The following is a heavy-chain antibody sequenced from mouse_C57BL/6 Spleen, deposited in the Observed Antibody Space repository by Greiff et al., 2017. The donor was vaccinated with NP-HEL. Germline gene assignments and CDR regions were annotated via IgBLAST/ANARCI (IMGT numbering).Heavy chain of an antibody. CDR2: IYPGSGST. J-gene: IGHJ2*01. CDR1: GYTFTSYW. Sequence: VQLQQPGAELVKPGASVKMSCKASGYTFTSYWITWVKQRPGQGLEWIGDIYPGSGSTNYNEKFKSKATLTVDTSSSTAYMQLSSLTSEDSAVYYCARGSADSSGYVDYWGQGTTLTVSS. CDR3: ARGSADSSGYVDY. D-gene: IGHD3-2*02. V-gene: IGHV1-55*01.